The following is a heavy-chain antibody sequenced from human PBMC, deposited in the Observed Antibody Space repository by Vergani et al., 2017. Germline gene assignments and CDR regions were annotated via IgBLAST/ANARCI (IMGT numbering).Heavy chain of an antibody. V-gene: IGHV1-2*02. CDR1: GGTFSSYT. CDR2: INPNSGGT. Sequence: QVQLVQSGAEVKKPGSSVKVSCKASGGTFSSYTISWVRQAPGQGLEWMGWINPNSGGTNYAQKFQGRVTMTRDTSISTAYMELSRLRSDDTAVYYCARDSRRYFDWLGGTFWGQGTLVTVSS. J-gene: IGHJ4*02. D-gene: IGHD3-9*01. CDR3: ARDSRRYFDWLGGTF.